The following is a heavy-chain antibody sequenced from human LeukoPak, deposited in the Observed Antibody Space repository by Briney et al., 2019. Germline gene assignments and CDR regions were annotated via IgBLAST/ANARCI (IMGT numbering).Heavy chain of an antibody. V-gene: IGHV4-59*12. Sequence: SETLSLTCTLSGGSISTYYWSWIRQPPGKGLEWIGYIYHSGSTNYNPSLKSRVTISVDTSKNQFSLKLSSVTAADTAVYYCAGRPVEGWYGVIGWWFDPWGQGTLVTVSS. D-gene: IGHD6-19*01. J-gene: IGHJ5*02. CDR1: GGSISTYY. CDR3: AGRPVEGWYGVIGWWFDP. CDR2: IYHSGST.